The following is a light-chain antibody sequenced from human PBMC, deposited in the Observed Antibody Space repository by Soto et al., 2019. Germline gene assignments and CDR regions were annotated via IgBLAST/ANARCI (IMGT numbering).Light chain of an antibody. Sequence: EIVLTQSPATLSLSPGERATLSCRTSQSVSKYFAWYQQKTGRTPRLFFYDVSIRATGILARFIGIGSGTDFTLSISSLEPEDFAIYYCQQRSNWPITCGQGTRLEIK. CDR3: QQRSNWPIT. CDR1: QSVSKY. J-gene: IGKJ5*01. V-gene: IGKV3-11*01. CDR2: DVS.